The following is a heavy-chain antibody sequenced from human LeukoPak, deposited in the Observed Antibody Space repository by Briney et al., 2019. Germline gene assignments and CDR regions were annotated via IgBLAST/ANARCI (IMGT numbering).Heavy chain of an antibody. V-gene: IGHV1-24*01. D-gene: IGHD3-10*01. CDR3: ATAHGSGSYYKPLVDY. J-gene: IGHJ4*02. Sequence: ASVKVSCKVSGYTLTELSMHWVRQAPGKGLEWMGGFNPEDGETIYAQKFQGRVTMTEDTSTDTAYMELSSLRSEDTAVYYCATAHGSGSYYKPLVDYWGQGTLVTVSS. CDR1: GYTLTELS. CDR2: FNPEDGET.